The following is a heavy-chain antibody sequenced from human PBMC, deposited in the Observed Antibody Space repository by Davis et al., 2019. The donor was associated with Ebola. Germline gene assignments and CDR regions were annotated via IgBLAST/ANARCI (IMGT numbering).Heavy chain of an antibody. V-gene: IGHV3-30*04. CDR3: AKERGGSYWIEY. CDR2: ISYDGSNK. D-gene: IGHD2-21*01. Sequence: PGGSLRLSCAASGFTFSYYPMHWVRQAPGKGLEWVAVISYDGSNKYFADSVKGRFTISRDNSKNTLYLEIDSLRADDTAVYFCAKERGGSYWIEYWGQGTLVTVSS. CDR1: GFTFSYYP. J-gene: IGHJ1*01.